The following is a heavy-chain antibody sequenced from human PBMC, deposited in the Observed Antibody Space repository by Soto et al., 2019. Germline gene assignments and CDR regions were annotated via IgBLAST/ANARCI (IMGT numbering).Heavy chain of an antibody. V-gene: IGHV4-31*03. Sequence: QVQLQESGPGLVKPSQTLSLTCTVSGASISSGDYYWSWIRQYPGQGLEWIGCIHNSGNTYYNPTLKSRVSISRDTSRNQFALQLYSVIAADTAVDYCARATTRVTRPSDIGLWGRGSLVTISS. J-gene: IGHJ2*01. CDR1: GASISSGDYY. CDR3: ARATTRVTRPSDIGL. D-gene: IGHD4-4*01. CDR2: IHNSGNT.